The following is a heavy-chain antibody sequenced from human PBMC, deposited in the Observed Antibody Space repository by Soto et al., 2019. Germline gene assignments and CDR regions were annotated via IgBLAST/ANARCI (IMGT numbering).Heavy chain of an antibody. Sequence: PSETLSLTCTVSGGSISSAGCCWSWSRPRPGQGRVWIGYIYCRGGTNYNTSLKSSVTISVDTSKNQFSPKLSSVTASDTAGDYCASGRLYGVGRTYVSTCSPLFDFWGQGTMVTVSS. D-gene: IGHD3-16*01. CDR3: ASGRLYGVGRTYVSTCSPLFDF. CDR1: GGSISSAGCC. V-gene: IGHV4-31*01. J-gene: IGHJ4*02. CDR2: IYCRGGT.